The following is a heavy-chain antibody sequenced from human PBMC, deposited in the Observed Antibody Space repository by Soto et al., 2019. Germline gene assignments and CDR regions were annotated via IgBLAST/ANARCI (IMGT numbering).Heavy chain of an antibody. CDR3: ARGGGWYSTRMSGFQPFDY. V-gene: IGHV4-59*01. D-gene: IGHD6-19*01. CDR1: GGSISSYY. Sequence: SETLSLTCTVSGGSISSYYWSWIRQPPGKGLEWIGYIYYSGSTNYNPSLKSRVTISVDTSKNQFSLKLSSVTAADTAVYYCARGGGWYSTRMSGFQPFDYWGQGTLVTVSS. CDR2: IYYSGST. J-gene: IGHJ4*02.